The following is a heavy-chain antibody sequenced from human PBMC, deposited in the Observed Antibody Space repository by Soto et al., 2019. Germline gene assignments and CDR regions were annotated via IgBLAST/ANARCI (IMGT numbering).Heavy chain of an antibody. Sequence: GGSLRLSCSASGLTFSTSAMHWVRQAPGKGLEWVAMISHDGSHEYYGDSVKGRFSVSRDNSHNILHLQMNSLRIEDTAVYFCARNTDHRLVRGWLDPWGQGTLVTVSS. V-gene: IGHV3-30-3*01. CDR2: ISHDGSHE. CDR3: ARNTDHRLVRGWLDP. D-gene: IGHD3-10*01. J-gene: IGHJ5*02. CDR1: GLTFSTSA.